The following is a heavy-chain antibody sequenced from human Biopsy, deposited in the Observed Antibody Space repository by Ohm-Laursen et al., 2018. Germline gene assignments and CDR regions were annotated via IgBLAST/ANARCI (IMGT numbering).Heavy chain of an antibody. CDR1: GYTLVELS. D-gene: IGHD3-22*01. CDR2: SDPEDGQT. Sequence: ASVKVSCKVSGYTLVELSMHWVRQAPGKGLEWMGMSDPEDGQTIYAQNFQGRLTMTDDTSTDTAYMELSSLRSDDAAVYFCATDMGGREIPNYYAFDLWGQGTKVTVSS. CDR3: ATDMGGREIPNYYAFDL. V-gene: IGHV1-24*01. J-gene: IGHJ3*01.